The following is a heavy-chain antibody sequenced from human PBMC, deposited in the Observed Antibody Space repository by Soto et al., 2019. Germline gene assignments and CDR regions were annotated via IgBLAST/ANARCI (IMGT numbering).Heavy chain of an antibody. CDR1: GFTFSSYW. CDR2: IKQDGSEK. V-gene: IGHV3-7*01. D-gene: IGHD6-19*01. J-gene: IGHJ4*02. CDR3: ARVFPEWMHSSGWLGKYYFDY. Sequence: GGSLRLSCAASGFTFSSYWMSWVRQAPGKGLEWVANIKQDGSEKYYVDSVKGRFTISRDNAKNSLYLQMNSLRAEDTAVYYCARVFPEWMHSSGWLGKYYFDYWGQGTLVTVSS.